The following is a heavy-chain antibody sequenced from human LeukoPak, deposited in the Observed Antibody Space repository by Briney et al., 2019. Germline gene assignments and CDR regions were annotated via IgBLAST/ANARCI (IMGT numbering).Heavy chain of an antibody. J-gene: IGHJ5*02. V-gene: IGHV1-24*01. D-gene: IGHD2-21*01. Sequence: ASVKVSCKVSGYTLTELSMHWVRQAPGKGLEWMGGFDPEDGETIYAQKFQGRVTMTEDTSTDTAYMELSSLRSEDTAVYYCAGVFPLSNWFDPWGQRTLVTVSS. CDR1: GYTLTELS. CDR3: AGVFPLSNWFDP. CDR2: FDPEDGET.